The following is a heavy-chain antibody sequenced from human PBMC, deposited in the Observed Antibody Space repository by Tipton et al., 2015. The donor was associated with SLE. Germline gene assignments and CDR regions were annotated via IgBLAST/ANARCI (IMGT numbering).Heavy chain of an antibody. V-gene: IGHV4-34*01. J-gene: IGHJ3*02. Sequence: LRLSCTVSGGSITIGYYWSWIRQPPGKGLEWIGEINHSGSTNYNPSLKSRVTISVDTSKNQFSLKLSSVTAADTAVYYCAGVSRDAFEIWGQGTMVTVSS. CDR2: INHSGST. CDR3: AGVSRDAFEI. CDR1: GGSITIGYY. D-gene: IGHD5/OR15-5a*01.